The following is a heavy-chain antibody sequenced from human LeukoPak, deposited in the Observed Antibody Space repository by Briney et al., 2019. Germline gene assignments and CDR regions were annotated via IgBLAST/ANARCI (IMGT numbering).Heavy chain of an antibody. V-gene: IGHV1-8*02. CDR2: MNPNSGNT. Sequence: ASVKVSCKASGYTFTSYGINWVRQATGQGLEWMGWMNPNSGNTGYAQKFQGRVTMTRNTSISTAYMELSSLRSEDTAVYYCARGEGYCSSTSCYEDDYWGQGTLVTVSS. CDR1: GYTFTSYG. D-gene: IGHD2-2*01. J-gene: IGHJ4*02. CDR3: ARGEGYCSSTSCYEDDY.